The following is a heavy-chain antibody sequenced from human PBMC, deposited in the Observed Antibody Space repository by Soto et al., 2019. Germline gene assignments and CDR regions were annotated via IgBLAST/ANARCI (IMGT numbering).Heavy chain of an antibody. D-gene: IGHD5-12*01. CDR3: ARVRGGMATIRDAFDI. CDR2: IIPVLGTA. Sequence: QVQLVQSGAEVKKPGSSVKVFCKASGGTFSTYGISWVRQAPGQGLEWMGGIIPVLGTANYAQKFQGRVTITADEYTTTAYMELSSLRSEDTAVYYCARVRGGMATIRDAFDIWGQGTMVTVSS. J-gene: IGHJ3*02. V-gene: IGHV1-69*01. CDR1: GGTFSTYG.